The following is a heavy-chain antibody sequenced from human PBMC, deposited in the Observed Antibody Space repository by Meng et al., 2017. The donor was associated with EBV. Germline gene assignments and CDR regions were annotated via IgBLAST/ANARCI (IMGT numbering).Heavy chain of an antibody. V-gene: IGHV7-4-1*02. CDR2: INTYSGKA. J-gene: IGHJ4*02. D-gene: IGHD1-1*01. Sequence: QAKLVGSGSGGRGPGASLQVSCKASGYTCRIYAINWMGQVPGQGLEWMGWINTYSGKATFAQGFTGRFVFSLDTPVTTAHLQISGLKTEDSAVYYCARGVEENGSHYPFDSWGQGTLVTVSS. CDR3: ARGVEENGSHYPFDS. CDR1: GYTCRIYA.